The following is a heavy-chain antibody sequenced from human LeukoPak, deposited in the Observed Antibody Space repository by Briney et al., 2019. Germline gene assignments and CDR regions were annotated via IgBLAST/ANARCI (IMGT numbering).Heavy chain of an antibody. CDR1: GFTFSSYA. D-gene: IGHD2-2*01. J-gene: IGHJ4*02. V-gene: IGHV3-23*01. CDR3: AKDSHCSSTSCPFDY. CDR2: TSGSGGST. Sequence: TGGSLRLSCAASGFTFSSYAMSWVRQAPGKGLEWVSATSGSGGSTYYADSVKGRFTISRDNSKNTLYLQMNSLRAEDTAVYYCAKDSHCSSTSCPFDYWGQGTLVTVSS.